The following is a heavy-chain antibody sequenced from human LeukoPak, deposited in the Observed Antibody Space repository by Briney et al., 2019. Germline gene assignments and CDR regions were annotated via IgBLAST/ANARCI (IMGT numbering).Heavy chain of an antibody. CDR2: ISSSSSYI. Sequence: GGSLRLSCAASGFTFSGYSMNWVRQAPGKGLEWVSSISSSSSYIYYADSVKGRFTISRDNAKNSLYLQMNSLRAEDTAVYYCARDLMWLLDYWAQGTLVTVSS. CDR3: ARDLMWLLDY. CDR1: GFTFSGYS. V-gene: IGHV3-21*01. D-gene: IGHD6-19*01. J-gene: IGHJ4*02.